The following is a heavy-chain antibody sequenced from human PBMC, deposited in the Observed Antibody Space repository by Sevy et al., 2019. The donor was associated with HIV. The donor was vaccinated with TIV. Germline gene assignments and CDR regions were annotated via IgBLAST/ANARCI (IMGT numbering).Heavy chain of an antibody. CDR1: GFTFSRDW. Sequence: GGPLRLSCAASGFTFSRDWMTWVHQAPGKGLEWVAKIKADGSETYSVDSVKGRFSISRDNAKNALYLQMNSLRAEDTAVYYCARGANNLYNWGQGTLVTVSS. CDR2: IKADGSET. J-gene: IGHJ4*02. D-gene: IGHD3-10*01. V-gene: IGHV3-7*01. CDR3: ARGANNLYN.